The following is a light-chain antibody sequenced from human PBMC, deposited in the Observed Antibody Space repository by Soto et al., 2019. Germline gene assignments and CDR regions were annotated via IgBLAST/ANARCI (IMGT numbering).Light chain of an antibody. CDR3: QQSYCPPPT. J-gene: IGKJ2*01. CDR1: QSIASY. Sequence: DIQMTQSPSSLSASEGDRVPITCRASQSIASYYNWYQQKPGKAPKLLIYVATSLQSGAPSRFGGSGAGTDFTPTISRLQPEYLATYGCQQSYCPPPTFGQGTKLEIK. V-gene: IGKV1-39*01. CDR2: VAT.